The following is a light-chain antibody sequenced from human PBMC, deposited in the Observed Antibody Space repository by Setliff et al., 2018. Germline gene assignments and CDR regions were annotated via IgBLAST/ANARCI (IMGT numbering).Light chain of an antibody. CDR3: QSYGGGLSLYV. Sequence: QSVLTQPPSVSGAPGQTVTISCSNIGAGFGVHWYQHLPGTAPKLLIYTNNNRPSGVPDRFSGSRSGTSASLAIIGLQAEDEADYYCQSYGGGLSLYVFGPGTKVTVL. CDR1: NIGAGFG. CDR2: TNN. V-gene: IGLV1-40*01. J-gene: IGLJ1*01.